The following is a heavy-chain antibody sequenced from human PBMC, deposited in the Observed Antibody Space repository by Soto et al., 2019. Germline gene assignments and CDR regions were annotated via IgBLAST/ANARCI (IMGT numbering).Heavy chain of an antibody. D-gene: IGHD3-16*02. CDR1: GFTFSNAW. J-gene: IGHJ4*02. Sequence: EVQLVESGGGLVKPGGSLRLSCAASGFTFSNAWMSWVRQAPGKGLEWVARIKSKIDGGTMDHAAPLKGRFTISRDDSKNTLYLQMDSLETEDTAVYYCTTYDYIWGSDRYRGAYLGQGFLVTVSS. V-gene: IGHV3-15*01. CDR3: TTYDYIWGSDRYRGAY. CDR2: IKSKIDGGTM.